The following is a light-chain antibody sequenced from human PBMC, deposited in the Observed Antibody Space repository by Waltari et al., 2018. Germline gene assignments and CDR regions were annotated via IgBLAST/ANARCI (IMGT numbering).Light chain of an antibody. V-gene: IGKV1-39*01. J-gene: IGKJ3*01. CDR3: QQTYSVPRGGFT. Sequence: QLTQSPYPLSASVGERVTVTCRASQSISPSFSWYQQRAGEAPKLLIHSAYTLQSGAPSRFSGSRSGKEFTLTISSLHPEDSATYYCQQTYSVPRGGFTFGPGTKVEIK. CDR2: SAY. CDR1: QSISPS.